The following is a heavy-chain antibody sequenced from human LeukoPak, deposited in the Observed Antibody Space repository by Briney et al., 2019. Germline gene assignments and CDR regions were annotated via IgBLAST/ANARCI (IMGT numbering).Heavy chain of an antibody. CDR2: ISAYNGNT. Sequence: ASVKVSCKASGYTFTSCGISWVRQAPGQGLEWMGWISAYNGNTNYAQKLEGRVTMTTDTSTSTAYMELRSLRSDDTAVYYCARDQVTYTAMNYWGQGTLVTVSS. CDR1: GYTFTSCG. CDR3: ARDQVTYTAMNY. D-gene: IGHD5-18*01. V-gene: IGHV1-18*01. J-gene: IGHJ4*02.